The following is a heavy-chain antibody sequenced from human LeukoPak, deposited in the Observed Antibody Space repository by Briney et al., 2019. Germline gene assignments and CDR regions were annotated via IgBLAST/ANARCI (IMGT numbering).Heavy chain of an antibody. J-gene: IGHJ4*02. CDR3: ARERAGTAYFDY. CDR2: ISSSGSTI. V-gene: IGHV3-48*03. Sequence: PGGSLRLSCAASGFTFSSYEMNWVRQAPGKGLEWVSYISSSGSTIYYADSVKGRFTISRDNAKNSLYLQMNSLRAEDTAVYYCARERAGTAYFDYWGQGTLVTVSS. D-gene: IGHD6-13*01. CDR1: GFTFSSYE.